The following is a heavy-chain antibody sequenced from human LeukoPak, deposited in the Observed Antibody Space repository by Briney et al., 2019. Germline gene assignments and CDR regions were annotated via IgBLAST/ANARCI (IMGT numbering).Heavy chain of an antibody. Sequence: QAGGSLRLSCAASGFTVSSNYMSWVRQAPGKGLEWVSVIYSGGSTYYADSVKGRFTISRDNSKNTLYLQMNSLRAEDTAVYYCARVEMATISIRYWGQGTLVTVSS. V-gene: IGHV3-53*01. D-gene: IGHD5-24*01. CDR3: ARVEMATISIRY. CDR1: GFTVSSNY. J-gene: IGHJ4*02. CDR2: IYSGGST.